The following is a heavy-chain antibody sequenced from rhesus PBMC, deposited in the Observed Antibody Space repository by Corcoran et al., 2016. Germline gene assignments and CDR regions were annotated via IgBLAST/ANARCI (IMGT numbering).Heavy chain of an antibody. D-gene: IGHD6-31*01. CDR1: GHPIRSGYY. Sequence: QVQLQESGPGLVKPSETLSLTCAVSGHPIRSGYYWGWSRQPPGKGLEYIGCISGSSGSTYYNPSLKSRVTISKDTSKNQVSLNLNSVTAADTAVYFCAKNRGIGWFGYGLDSWGQGVLVTVSS. CDR2: ISGSSGST. J-gene: IGHJ6*01. V-gene: IGHV4-99*01. CDR3: AKNRGIGWFGYGLDS.